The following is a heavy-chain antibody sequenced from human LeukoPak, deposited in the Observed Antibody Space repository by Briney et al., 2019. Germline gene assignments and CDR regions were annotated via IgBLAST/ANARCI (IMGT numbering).Heavy chain of an antibody. J-gene: IGHJ5*02. CDR3: ARLADFWSGSVGFDP. Sequence: SETLSLTCAVYGGSFGGYYWSWIRQPPGKGLEWIGEINHSGSTNYNPSLKSRVTISVDTSKNQFSLKLSSVTAADTAVYYCARLADFWSGSVGFDPWGQGTLVTVSS. D-gene: IGHD3-3*01. CDR1: GGSFGGYY. CDR2: INHSGST. V-gene: IGHV4-34*01.